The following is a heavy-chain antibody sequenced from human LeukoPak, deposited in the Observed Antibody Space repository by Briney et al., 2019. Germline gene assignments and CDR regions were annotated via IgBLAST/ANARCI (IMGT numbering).Heavy chain of an antibody. CDR3: ARLVAAGNFDY. V-gene: IGHV3-30*01. Sequence: GRSLRLSCAASGFTFSSYAMHWVRQAPGKGLEWVAVISYDGSNKYYADSVKGRFTISRDNSKNTLYLQMNSLRAEVTAVYYCARLVAAGNFDYWGQGTLVTVSS. CDR2: ISYDGSNK. D-gene: IGHD6-13*01. J-gene: IGHJ4*02. CDR1: GFTFSSYA.